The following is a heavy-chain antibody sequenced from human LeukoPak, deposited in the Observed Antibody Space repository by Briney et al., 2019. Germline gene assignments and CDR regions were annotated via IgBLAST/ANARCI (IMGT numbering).Heavy chain of an antibody. CDR1: GDRFTSYW. Sequence: TPGESLKISCKGYGDRFTSYWVAWVRQMPGKGLEWMGIICPGDSDNRYSPSIQGQVTISVDRSISPAYLQWSSLKASDTAIYYCARRPLHSQNWLAPWGQGTMVSVSS. CDR3: ARRPLHSQNWLAP. V-gene: IGHV5-51*03. J-gene: IGHJ5*02. CDR2: ICPGDSDN.